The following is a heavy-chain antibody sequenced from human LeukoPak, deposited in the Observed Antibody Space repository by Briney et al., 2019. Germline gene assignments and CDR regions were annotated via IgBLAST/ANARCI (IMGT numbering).Heavy chain of an antibody. V-gene: IGHV1-69*13. CDR1: GGTFSSYA. J-gene: IGHJ3*02. D-gene: IGHD1-26*01. CDR2: IIPIFGTA. Sequence: ASVKVSCKASGGTFSSYAISWVRQAPGQGLEWRGGIIPIFGTANYAQKFQGRVTITADESTSTAYMELSSLRSEDTAVYYCAGTFGWELLGDAFDIWGQGTMVTVSS. CDR3: AGTFGWELLGDAFDI.